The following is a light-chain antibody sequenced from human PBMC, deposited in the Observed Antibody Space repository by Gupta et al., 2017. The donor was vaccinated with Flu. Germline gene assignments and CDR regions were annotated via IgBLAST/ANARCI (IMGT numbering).Light chain of an antibody. Sequence: QTVVTQAPSLSVSPGGPFTLTCGLTSGSVRPSYYASWYQQTPGQPPRTLIYNTDARSSGVPDRSAGFILGNRGALTITGAQADDEADEFGVLYMGSDVGVFGGGTKLTVL. J-gene: IGLJ3*02. CDR2: NTD. CDR1: SGSVRPSYY. CDR3: VLYMGSDVGV. V-gene: IGLV8-61*01.